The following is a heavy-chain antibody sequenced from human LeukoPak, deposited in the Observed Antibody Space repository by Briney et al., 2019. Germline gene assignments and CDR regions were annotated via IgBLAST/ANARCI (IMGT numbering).Heavy chain of an antibody. CDR1: GFTFSSYA. J-gene: IGHJ4*02. V-gene: IGHV3-23*01. CDR3: AKEGGTGTRFDY. CDR2: ISGSGTGT. Sequence: GGSLRLSCAASGFTFSSYAMSWVRQAPGKGLYWVSAISGSGTGTYYADSVKGRFTISRDNSKNTLYLQMNSMRAEDTAVYYCAKEGGTGTRFDYWGQGTLVTVSS. D-gene: IGHD1-7*01.